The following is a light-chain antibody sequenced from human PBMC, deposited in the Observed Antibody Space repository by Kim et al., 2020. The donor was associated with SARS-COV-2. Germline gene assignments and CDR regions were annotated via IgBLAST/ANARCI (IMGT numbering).Light chain of an antibody. J-gene: IGKJ1*01. CDR2: DAS. CDR3: QQYDSYSWT. V-gene: IGKV1-5*01. CDR1: QSVSGW. Sequence: ASVGDRVTITCRASQSVSGWLAWYQQKPGKAPKLLIYDASSLESGVPSRFSGSGSGTEFTLTISSLQPDDFATYYCQQYDSYSWTFGQGTKVDIK.